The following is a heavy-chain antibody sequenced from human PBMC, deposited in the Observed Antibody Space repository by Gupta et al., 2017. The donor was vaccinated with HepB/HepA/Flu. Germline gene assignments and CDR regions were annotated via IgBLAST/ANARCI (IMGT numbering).Heavy chain of an antibody. CDR2: YRNKFNCYTT. D-gene: IGHD3-16*01. Sequence: EVQLVESGGGLVQPGGSLILSCVASGFTFSDHYMDWVRQAPGKGREWVGRYRNKFNCYTTQDAASVKGRFTISRDEAKISPYMTMSSVRNKDTAVYYCGRGAYGHEIDYWDQGNLITVS. V-gene: IGHV3-72*01. J-gene: IGHJ4*02. CDR3: GRGAYGHEIDY. CDR1: GFTFSDHY.